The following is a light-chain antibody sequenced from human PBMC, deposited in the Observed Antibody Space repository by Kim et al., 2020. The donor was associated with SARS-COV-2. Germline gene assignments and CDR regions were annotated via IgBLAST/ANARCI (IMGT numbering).Light chain of an antibody. V-gene: IGLV6-57*03. Sequence: NFMLTQPHSVSESPGKTVTISCTRSSGSIASNYVQWYQQRPGSAPTTVIYEDNQRPSGVPDRFSGSIDSSSNSASLTISGLKTEDEADYYCQSYDSLYVFGTGTKVTVL. J-gene: IGLJ1*01. CDR1: SGSIASNY. CDR3: QSYDSLYV. CDR2: EDN.